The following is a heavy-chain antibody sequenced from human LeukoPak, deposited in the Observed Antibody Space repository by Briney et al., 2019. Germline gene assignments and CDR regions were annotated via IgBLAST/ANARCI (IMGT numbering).Heavy chain of an antibody. CDR1: GITFSSYA. Sequence: GGSLRLSCAAYGITFSSYAMSWVRQVPGKGLEWVSGISDSGDFTYYADSVKGRYTISRDNSKNTLYLQMNSLRAEDTAVYYCAKEHSNNWYDAFDIWGQGTMVTVS. J-gene: IGHJ3*02. CDR2: ISDSGDFT. V-gene: IGHV3-23*01. D-gene: IGHD6-13*01. CDR3: AKEHSNNWYDAFDI.